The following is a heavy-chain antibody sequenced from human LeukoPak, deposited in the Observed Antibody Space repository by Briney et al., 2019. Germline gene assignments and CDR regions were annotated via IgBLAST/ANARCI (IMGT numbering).Heavy chain of an antibody. CDR1: GFTFSDYY. V-gene: IGHV3-11*04. J-gene: IGHJ4*02. CDR2: ISSSGSTI. D-gene: IGHD6-19*01. Sequence: PGGSLRLSCAASGFTFSDYYMSWIRQAPGKGLEWVSYISSSGSTIYYADSVKGRFTISRDSAKNSLYLQMDSLRAEDTAVYYCAKESSAWYYFDYWGQGTLVTVSS. CDR3: AKESSAWYYFDY.